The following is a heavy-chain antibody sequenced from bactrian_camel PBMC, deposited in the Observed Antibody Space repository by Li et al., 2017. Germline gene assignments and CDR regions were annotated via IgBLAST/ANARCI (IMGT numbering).Heavy chain of an antibody. V-gene: IGHV3-2*01. CDR1: GFTFSSYG. J-gene: IGHJ4*01. Sequence: VQLVESGGGLVQPGGSLRLSCAASGFTFSSYGMSWVRQAPGKGLERVSSIYGDGINTDYADSVKGRFTISRDNTKNMLYLQMSGLQSEDTALYYCAHDTGYGAMYWGQGTQVTVS. CDR3: AHDTGYGAMY. CDR2: IYGDGINT. D-gene: IGHD5*01.